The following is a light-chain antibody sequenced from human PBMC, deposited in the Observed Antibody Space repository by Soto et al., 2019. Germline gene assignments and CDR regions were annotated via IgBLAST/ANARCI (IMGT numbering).Light chain of an antibody. V-gene: IGKV1-5*03. CDR3: QQYSTYQYI. CDR2: KAS. J-gene: IGKJ2*01. Sequence: DIQMTQSPSTLSASVGDRVTITCRASQSINRWLAWYQQKPGKAPKLLIYKASTLESGVPSRFSCGGIGTEFSLSISSLQPDDFATYYCQQYSTYQYIFGQGTKVEIK. CDR1: QSINRW.